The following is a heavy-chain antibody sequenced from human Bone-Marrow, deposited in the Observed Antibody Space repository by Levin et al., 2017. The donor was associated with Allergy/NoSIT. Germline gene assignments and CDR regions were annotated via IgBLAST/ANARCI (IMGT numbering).Heavy chain of an antibody. CDR3: ARLDGYSFDD. Sequence: PSETLSLTCTVSGGSISSSGYHWTWIRQYPNKGLEWIGYISYRGSTYFNPSLKSRLTMSIDTSEQHFSLNLTSVSAADTAIYYCARLDGYSFDDWGQGALVTVSS. CDR1: GGSISSSGYH. D-gene: IGHD1-1*01. V-gene: IGHV4-31*03. J-gene: IGHJ4*02. CDR2: ISYRGST.